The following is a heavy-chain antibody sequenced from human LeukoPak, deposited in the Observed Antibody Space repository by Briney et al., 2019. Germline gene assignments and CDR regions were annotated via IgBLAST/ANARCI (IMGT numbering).Heavy chain of an antibody. CDR3: ARDYLKVVVAGTAPFGGHMDY. J-gene: IGHJ4*02. D-gene: IGHD2-15*01. CDR1: GYTFTSYY. CDR2: INPSGGST. Sequence: ASVKVSCKASGYTFTSYYMRWVRQAPGQGLEWMGMINPSGGSTSYAQKFQGRVTMTSDTSTSTVYMELSSLRSEDMAVYYCARDYLKVVVAGTAPFGGHMDYWGEGTLVTVSS. V-gene: IGHV1-46*01.